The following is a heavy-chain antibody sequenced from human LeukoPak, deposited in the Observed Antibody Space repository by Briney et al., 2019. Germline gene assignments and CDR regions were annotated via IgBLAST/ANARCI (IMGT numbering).Heavy chain of an antibody. CDR2: IYYSGST. Sequence: PSETLSLTCTVSGGSIRSYYWSWIRQPPGKGLEWIGYIYYSGSTNYNPSLKSRVTISVNTSKNQFSLKLSSVTAADTAVYYCARDSGYYYGHDYWGQGTLVTVSS. V-gene: IGHV4-59*01. D-gene: IGHD3-22*01. CDR1: GGSIRSYY. CDR3: ARDSGYYYGHDY. J-gene: IGHJ4*02.